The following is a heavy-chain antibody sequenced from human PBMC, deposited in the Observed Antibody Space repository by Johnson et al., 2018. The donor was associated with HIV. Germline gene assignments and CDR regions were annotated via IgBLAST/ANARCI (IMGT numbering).Heavy chain of an antibody. D-gene: IGHD6-13*01. CDR1: GFTFSDYY. V-gene: IGHV3-66*01. J-gene: IGHJ3*02. CDR3: ARNSHSSNWYEWEAFDI. CDR2: IYSGGST. Sequence: VQLVESGGGLVKPGGSLRLSCAASGFTFSDYYMSWIRQAPGKGLEWVSVIYSGGSTNYADSVKGRFNISRDISKNTLYLQMNSLRAEDTAGYYCARNSHSSNWYEWEAFDIWGQGTMVTVS.